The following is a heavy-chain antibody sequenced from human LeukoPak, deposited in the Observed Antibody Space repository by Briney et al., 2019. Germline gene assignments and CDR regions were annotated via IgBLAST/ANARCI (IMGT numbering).Heavy chain of an antibody. CDR3: ARPRLELFPFDH. V-gene: IGHV4-39*01. CDR2: IYYSGST. CDR1: GGSISSSSYY. J-gene: IGHJ4*02. D-gene: IGHD3-10*01. Sequence: SETLSLTCTVSGGSISSSSYYWGWIRQPPGKGLEWIGSIYYSGSTYYNPSLKSRVTISVDTSKNQFSLKLSSVTAADTAVFYCARPRLELFPFDHWGQGTLVTVSS.